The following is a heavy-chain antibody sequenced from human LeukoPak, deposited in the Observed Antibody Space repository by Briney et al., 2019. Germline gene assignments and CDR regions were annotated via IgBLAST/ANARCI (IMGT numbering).Heavy chain of an antibody. CDR3: ARGPSSIAAADYYFDY. D-gene: IGHD6-13*01. Sequence: APVKVSCKASVYTFTSYGISWVRQAPGQRLEWMGWISAYNGNTNYAQKLQGRVTMTTDTSTSTAYMERRSLRSDDTAVYYCARGPSSIAAADYYFDYWGQGTLVTVSS. CDR2: ISAYNGNT. CDR1: VYTFTSYG. V-gene: IGHV1-18*04. J-gene: IGHJ4*02.